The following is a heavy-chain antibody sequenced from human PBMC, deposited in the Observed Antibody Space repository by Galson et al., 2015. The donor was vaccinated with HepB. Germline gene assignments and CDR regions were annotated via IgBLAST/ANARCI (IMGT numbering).Heavy chain of an antibody. CDR3: ARHLHPF. V-gene: IGHV1-46*01. Sequence: SCKASGYTFTIYEMHWVRQAPGQGLEWTGTINPSGGSTSYAQKFQGRVTMTRDTSASTVYMELSSLRSEDTAVYYRARHLHPFWGQGTLVTVSS. J-gene: IGHJ4*02. CDR1: GYTFTIYE. CDR2: INPSGGST.